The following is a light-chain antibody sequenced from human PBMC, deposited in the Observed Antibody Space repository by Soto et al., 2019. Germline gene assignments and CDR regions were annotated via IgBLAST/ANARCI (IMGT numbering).Light chain of an antibody. J-gene: IGKJ1*01. V-gene: IGKV3-20*01. CDR2: GAS. Sequence: EVVLTQSPDTLSLSPGERATLSCGASQSVNSNYLAWFQQKPGQAPKLLIYGASNRATGIPDRFSGSGSGTDFTLTISRLEPEDFAVYYCQQYVNSPGTFGQGTRWIS. CDR1: QSVNSNY. CDR3: QQYVNSPGT.